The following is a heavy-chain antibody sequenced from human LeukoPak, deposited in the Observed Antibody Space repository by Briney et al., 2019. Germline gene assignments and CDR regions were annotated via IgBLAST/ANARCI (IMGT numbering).Heavy chain of an antibody. V-gene: IGHV3-23*01. CDR2: ISSSGSGGNT. J-gene: IGHJ3*02. CDR3: VTKLYVGHTHAFDI. D-gene: IGHD3-16*01. Sequence: GGSLRLSCVASGVTLSNYAMSWARQAPGKGLEWVSGISSSGSGGNTYYADAVRGRFTISRDNSKNTVYLQMNSLRAEDTALYYCVTKLYVGHTHAFDIWGQGTMVTVSP. CDR1: GVTLSNYA.